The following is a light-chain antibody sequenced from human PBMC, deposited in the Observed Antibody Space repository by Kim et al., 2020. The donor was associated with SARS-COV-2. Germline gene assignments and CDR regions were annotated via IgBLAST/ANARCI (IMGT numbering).Light chain of an antibody. CDR2: QDT. J-gene: IGLJ2*01. CDR3: QAWDTTTVV. CDR1: KLGDKY. Sequence: GSPGQTAYITCSGDKLGDKYASWYQQKPGQSPVLVIYQDTKRPSGIPERFSGSNSGNTATLTISGTQAKDEADYYCQAWDTTTVVFGGGTQLTVL. V-gene: IGLV3-1*01.